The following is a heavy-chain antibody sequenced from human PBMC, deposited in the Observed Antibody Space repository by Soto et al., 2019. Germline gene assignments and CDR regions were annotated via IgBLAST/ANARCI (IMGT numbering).Heavy chain of an antibody. CDR1: GGSLTNYF. J-gene: IGHJ3*01. Sequence: QVQLQESGPGLVEPSETLSLTCTVSGGSLTNYFWTWIRQSPGKGLEWIAYIRYSGKTDYNPSLKSRVTISLDTPKNQFSLKLPSVAAADAAMYYCARFQYTVVTTFDLYGQGIMVIVSS. D-gene: IGHD2-21*02. CDR2: IRYSGKT. V-gene: IGHV4-59*01. CDR3: ARFQYTVVTTFDL.